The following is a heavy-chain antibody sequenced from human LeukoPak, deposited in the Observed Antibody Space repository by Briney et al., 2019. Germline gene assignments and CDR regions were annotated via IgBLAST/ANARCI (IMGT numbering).Heavy chain of an antibody. J-gene: IGHJ6*02. Sequence: PGGSPRLSCAASGFTVSSNYMSWVRQAPGKGLEWVSVIYSGGSTYYADSVKGRFTISRDNSKNTLYLQMNSLRAEDTAVYYCAREDYDFWSGSRYGMDVWGQGTTVTVSS. D-gene: IGHD3-3*01. CDR1: GFTVSSNY. CDR2: IYSGGST. V-gene: IGHV3-66*01. CDR3: AREDYDFWSGSRYGMDV.